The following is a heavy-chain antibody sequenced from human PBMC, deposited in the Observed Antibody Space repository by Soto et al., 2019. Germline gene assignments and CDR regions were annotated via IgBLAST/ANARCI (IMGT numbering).Heavy chain of an antibody. D-gene: IGHD2-15*01. Sequence: GSLRLTCAASGFTFSSYWMHWVRQAPGKGLVWVSRINPDGSATNYADSVKGRFTISRDNAKNTLYLQMNSLRAEDTGVYYCAKDLDVVMVLSATRGLDVWGQGTTVTVSS. J-gene: IGHJ6*02. CDR3: AKDLDVVMVLSATRGLDV. CDR2: INPDGSAT. V-gene: IGHV3-74*01. CDR1: GFTFSSYW.